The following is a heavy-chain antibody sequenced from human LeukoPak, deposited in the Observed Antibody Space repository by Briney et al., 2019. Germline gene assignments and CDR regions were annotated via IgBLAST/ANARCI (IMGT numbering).Heavy chain of an antibody. CDR3: ATRSDGYSQFDF. Sequence: GASLRISCKASGSNFTSYWIGWVRQLPGKGLEWMGIIYPGDADIRYSPSFQGQATISADKSVSTAYLQWSSLKASDSAIYYCATRSDGYSQFDFWGQGTLVTVSS. CDR2: IYPGDADI. CDR1: GSNFTSYW. J-gene: IGHJ4*02. D-gene: IGHD5-24*01. V-gene: IGHV5-51*01.